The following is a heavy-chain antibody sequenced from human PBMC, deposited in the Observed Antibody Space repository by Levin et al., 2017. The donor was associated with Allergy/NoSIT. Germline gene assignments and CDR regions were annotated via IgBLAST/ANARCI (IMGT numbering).Heavy chain of an antibody. Sequence: GESLKISCKASGYTFTTYGISWVRQAPGQGLEWMGWISAYNGNTNYAQKVQGRVAMTTDTSTTTAYMELRSLRSDDTAVYYCARDKALWFGEMRRDSWFDPWGQGTLVTVSP. CDR3: ARDKALWFGEMRRDSWFDP. V-gene: IGHV1-18*01. CDR2: ISAYNGNT. D-gene: IGHD3-10*01. J-gene: IGHJ5*02. CDR1: GYTFTTYG.